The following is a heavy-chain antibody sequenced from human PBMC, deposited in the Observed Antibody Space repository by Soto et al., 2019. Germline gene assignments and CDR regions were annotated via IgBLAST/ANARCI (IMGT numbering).Heavy chain of an antibody. CDR2: ISPGSRYP. J-gene: IGHJ5*02. V-gene: IGHV3-11*06. CDR3: VRGGGGGLFDP. D-gene: IGHD2-15*01. Sequence: PGGSLRLSCAASGFTFDDYAMHWIRQAPGKGLEWLSYISPGSRYPAYADSVKGRFTISRDNAKRSLYLQMMSLTAEDTAIYYCVRGGGGGLFDPWGQGTMVTVSS. CDR1: GFTFDDYA.